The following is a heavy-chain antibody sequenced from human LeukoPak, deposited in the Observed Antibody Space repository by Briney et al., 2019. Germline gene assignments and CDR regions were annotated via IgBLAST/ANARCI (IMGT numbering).Heavy chain of an antibody. J-gene: IGHJ4*02. CDR1: GGSISSSRYY. Sequence: SETLSLTCTVSGGSISSSRYYWGWIRQPPGKGLEWIGSIYYSGRTYYNPSLKSRVTISVDTSKNQFSLKLTSVTAADTAVYYCARHELAWYGPDYWGQGTLVTVSS. V-gene: IGHV4-39*01. D-gene: IGHD3/OR15-3a*01. CDR3: ARHELAWYGPDY. CDR2: IYYSGRT.